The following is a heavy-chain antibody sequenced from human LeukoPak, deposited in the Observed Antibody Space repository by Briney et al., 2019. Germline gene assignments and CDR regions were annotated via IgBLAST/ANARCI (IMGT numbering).Heavy chain of an antibody. J-gene: IGHJ6*03. CDR3: ARGAIAAAGTSGYYYYMDV. CDR1: GYTFTGYY. CDR2: INPNSGGT. D-gene: IGHD6-13*01. Sequence: ASVKVSCKASGYTFTGYYMHWVRQAPGQGLEWMGWINPNSGGTNYAQKFQGRVTMTRDTSISTAYMELCRLRSDDTAVYYCARGAIAAAGTSGYYYYMDVWGKGTTVTVSS. V-gene: IGHV1-2*02.